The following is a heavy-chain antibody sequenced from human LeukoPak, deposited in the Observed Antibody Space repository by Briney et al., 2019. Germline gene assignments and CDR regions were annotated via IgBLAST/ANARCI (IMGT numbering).Heavy chain of an antibody. CDR3: AKVLRYIAVAGSDY. J-gene: IGHJ4*02. D-gene: IGHD6-19*01. Sequence: SGGSLRLSCAASGFTFSSFAMSWVRQAPGKGLEWVSTISGSGGSTYYADSVKGRFTISRDNSKNTLYLQMNSLRAEDTAVYYCAKVLRYIAVAGSDYWGQGTLVTVSS. V-gene: IGHV3-23*01. CDR2: ISGSGGST. CDR1: GFTFSSFA.